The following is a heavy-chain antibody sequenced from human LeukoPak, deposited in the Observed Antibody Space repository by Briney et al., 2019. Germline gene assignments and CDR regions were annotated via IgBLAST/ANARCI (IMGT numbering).Heavy chain of an antibody. V-gene: IGHV4-4*09. CDR1: GGSISSYY. CDR3: ARTRIAGSNWFDP. Sequence: SETLSLTCTVSGGSISSYYWSWIRQPPGKGLECIGYIYTSGSTNYNPSLKSRVTISVDTSKNQFSLKLSSVTAADTAVYYCARTRIAGSNWFDPWGQGTLVTVSS. D-gene: IGHD6-6*01. J-gene: IGHJ5*02. CDR2: IYTSGST.